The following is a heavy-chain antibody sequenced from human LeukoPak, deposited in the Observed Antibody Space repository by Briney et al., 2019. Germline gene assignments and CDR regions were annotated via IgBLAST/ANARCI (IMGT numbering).Heavy chain of an antibody. CDR2: ISDIVSRT. Sequence: GGSLRLSCTASGFTFSSYAMSWVRQAPGKGLEWVSSISDIVSRTYYADSVEGRFTISRDNSKNTLFLQMNSLRAEDTAVYYCAKGPETTPYGPDDYWGQGTLVTVSS. D-gene: IGHD1-1*01. J-gene: IGHJ4*02. CDR1: GFTFSSYA. CDR3: AKGPETTPYGPDDY. V-gene: IGHV3-23*01.